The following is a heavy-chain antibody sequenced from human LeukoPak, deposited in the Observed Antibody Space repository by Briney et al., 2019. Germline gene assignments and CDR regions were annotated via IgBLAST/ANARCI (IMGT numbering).Heavy chain of an antibody. CDR3: ARDAGYGGNSDY. CDR1: GFTFNMYW. Sequence: GGSLRLSCAASGFTFNMYWMTWVRQAPGKGLESVAYINKDGSGKYYVDSVKGRITVSRDNAKNSLYLQMNSLRAEDTAVYYCARDAGYGGNSDYWGQGTLVTVSS. D-gene: IGHD4-23*01. V-gene: IGHV3-7*01. CDR2: INKDGSGK. J-gene: IGHJ4*02.